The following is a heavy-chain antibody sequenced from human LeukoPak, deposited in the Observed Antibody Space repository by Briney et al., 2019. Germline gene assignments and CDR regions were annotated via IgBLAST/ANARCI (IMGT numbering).Heavy chain of an antibody. J-gene: IGHJ4*02. D-gene: IGHD4-11*01. V-gene: IGHV3-21*01. CDR2: ISSSSSYI. CDR3: ARDKWRTVQFDY. CDR1: GFTFSSYS. Sequence: GGSLRLSCAASGFTFSSYSMNWVRQAPGKGLEWVSSISSSSSYIYYADSVKGRFTISRDDAKNSLYLQMNSLRAEDTAVYYCARDKWRTVQFDYWGQGTLVTVSS.